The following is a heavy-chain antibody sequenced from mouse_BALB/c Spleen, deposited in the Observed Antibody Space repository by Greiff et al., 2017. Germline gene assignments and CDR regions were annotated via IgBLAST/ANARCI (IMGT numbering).Heavy chain of an antibody. CDR3: ARSPGRFAY. CDR2: INPSSGYT. CDR1: GYTFTSYT. Sequence: VQLVESAAELARPGASVKMSCKASGYTFTSYTMHWVKQRPGQGLEWIGYINPSSGYTEYNQKFKDKTTLTADKSSSTAYMQLSSLTSEDSAVYYCARSPGRFAYWGQGTLVTVSA. D-gene: IGHD3-2*02. J-gene: IGHJ3*01. V-gene: IGHV1-4*02.